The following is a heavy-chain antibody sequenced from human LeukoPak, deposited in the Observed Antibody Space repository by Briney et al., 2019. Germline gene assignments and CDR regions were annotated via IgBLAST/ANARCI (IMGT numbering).Heavy chain of an antibody. CDR1: GFTFSSYA. J-gene: IGHJ4*02. D-gene: IGHD3-3*01. Sequence: PGASLRLSCAASGFTFSSYAMSWVRQAPGKGLEWVSAISGSGGSTYYADSVKGRFTISRDNSKSTLYLQMNSLRAEDTAVYYCAKDPTYYDFWSANYFDYWGQGTLVTVSS. V-gene: IGHV3-23*01. CDR2: ISGSGGST. CDR3: AKDPTYYDFWSANYFDY.